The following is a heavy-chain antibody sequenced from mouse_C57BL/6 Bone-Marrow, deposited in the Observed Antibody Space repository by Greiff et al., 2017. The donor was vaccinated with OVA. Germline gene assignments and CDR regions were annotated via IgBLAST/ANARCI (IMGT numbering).Heavy chain of an antibody. CDR2: ISDGGSYT. CDR1: GFTFSSYA. J-gene: IGHJ2*01. V-gene: IGHV5-4*01. Sequence: EVKLMESGGGLVKPGGSLKLSCAASGFTFSSYAMSWVRQTPEKRLEWVATISDGGSYTYYPDNVKGRFTISRDNAKNNLYLQMSHLQSEDTAMYYCARDPLFFYFDYWGQGTTLTVSS. CDR3: ARDPLFFYFDY. D-gene: IGHD6-1*01.